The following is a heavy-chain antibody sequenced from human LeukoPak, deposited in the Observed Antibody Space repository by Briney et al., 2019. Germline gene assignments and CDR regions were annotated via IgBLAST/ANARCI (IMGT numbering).Heavy chain of an antibody. CDR1: GFTFSSYE. CDR3: ARGRYYGSGSSIPNWFDP. Sequence: GGSLRLSCAASGFTFSSYEMNWVRQAPGKGLEWVSYISSSGSTIYYADSVKGRFTISRDNAKNSLYLQMNSLRAEDTAVYYCARGRYYGSGSSIPNWFDPWGQGTLVTGSS. CDR2: ISSSGSTI. D-gene: IGHD3-10*01. J-gene: IGHJ5*02. V-gene: IGHV3-48*03.